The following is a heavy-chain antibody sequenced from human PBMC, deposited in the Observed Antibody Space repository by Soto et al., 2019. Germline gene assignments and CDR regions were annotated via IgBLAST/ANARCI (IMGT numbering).Heavy chain of an antibody. V-gene: IGHV1-69*01. Sequence: QVQLVQSGAEVKKPGSSVKVSCKASGGTFSSYAISWVRQAPGQGLEWRGGIIPIFGTANYAQKFQGRVTINADESTSTAYMEMSSLRSEDTAVYYCAREFEYSSSQRHYGMDVWGQGTTVTVSS. CDR1: GGTFSSYA. J-gene: IGHJ6*02. CDR2: IIPIFGTA. D-gene: IGHD6-6*01. CDR3: AREFEYSSSQRHYGMDV.